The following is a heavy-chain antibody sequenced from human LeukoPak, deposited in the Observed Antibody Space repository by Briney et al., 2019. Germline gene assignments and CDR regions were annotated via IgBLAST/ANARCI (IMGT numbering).Heavy chain of an antibody. J-gene: IGHJ4*02. D-gene: IGHD3-22*01. CDR3: ARLPQYYYDSSDEGN. CDR1: GFSLTTRGMC. CDR2: IDWDDDK. V-gene: IGHV2-70*11. Sequence: SGPALVKPTQTLTLTCTFSGFSLTTRGMCVSWIRQPPGKALEWLARIDWDDDKYYTTSLKTRLTISKDTSNNQVVLTMTNMDPVDTATYYCARLPQYYYDSSDEGNRGQGTLVTVSS.